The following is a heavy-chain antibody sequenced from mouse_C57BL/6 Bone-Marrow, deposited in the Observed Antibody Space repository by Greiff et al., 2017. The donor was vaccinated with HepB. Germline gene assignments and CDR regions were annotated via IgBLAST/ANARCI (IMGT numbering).Heavy chain of an antibody. D-gene: IGHD2-3*01. Sequence: QVQLQQSGAELVRPGASVKLSCKASGYTFTDYYINWVKQRPGQGLEWIARIYPGSGNTYYNEKFKGKATLTAEKSSSTAYMQLSSLTSEDSAVYFCARLDGYPFDYWGQGTTLTVSS. J-gene: IGHJ2*01. CDR1: GYTFTDYY. CDR2: IYPGSGNT. CDR3: ARLDGYPFDY. V-gene: IGHV1-76*01.